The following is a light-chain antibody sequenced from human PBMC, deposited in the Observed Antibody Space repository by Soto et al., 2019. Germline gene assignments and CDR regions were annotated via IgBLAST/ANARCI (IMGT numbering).Light chain of an antibody. J-gene: IGKJ5*01. Sequence: DIQMTQSPSSLSASVGDRVTITCRASQSISTHLNWYQQKPGKAPRVLIYAGSTLQSGVPSRFSGSGSGTDFTLDISGLQPANIATSYCQRSYGTRTFGQGTRLEIK. CDR3: QRSYGTRT. V-gene: IGKV1-39*01. CDR1: QSISTH. CDR2: AGS.